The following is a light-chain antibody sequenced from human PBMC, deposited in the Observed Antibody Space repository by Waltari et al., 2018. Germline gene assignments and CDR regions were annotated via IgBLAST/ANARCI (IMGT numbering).Light chain of an antibody. Sequence: DTMMTQSPATLSVSPGEGATLSCRASQTTYTNLAWYQQKPGQVPRLLIYGSSTRDTGIPARFSGSGSGTEFTLTISSLQSEDFAVYYCQQYSRWPLTFGGGTKVEIK. J-gene: IGKJ4*01. V-gene: IGKV3-15*01. CDR1: QTTYTN. CDR2: GSS. CDR3: QQYSRWPLT.